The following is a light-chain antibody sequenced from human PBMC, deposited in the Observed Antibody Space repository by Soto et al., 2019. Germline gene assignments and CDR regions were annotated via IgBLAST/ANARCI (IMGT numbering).Light chain of an antibody. V-gene: IGLV1-47*01. Sequence: QSVLTQPPSASGTPGQRVTIFCSGSSSNIGNNFAYWYQQLPGTAPKLLIYRNVQRPSGVPDRLSGSKSGSSASLAISGLRSEDEADYYCAAWDDSLSGVVFGGGTKLTVL. CDR2: RNV. CDR1: SSNIGNNF. CDR3: AAWDDSLSGVV. J-gene: IGLJ2*01.